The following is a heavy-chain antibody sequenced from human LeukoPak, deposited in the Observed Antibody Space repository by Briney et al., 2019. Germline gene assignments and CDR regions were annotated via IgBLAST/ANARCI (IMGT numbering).Heavy chain of an antibody. CDR2: IYPGDSDT. D-gene: IGHD3-9*01. CDR3: ARQSYFAWLLIPNYYYMDV. CDR1: GYSFTSYW. J-gene: IGHJ6*03. V-gene: IGHV5-51*01. Sequence: GESLKISCKGSGYSFTSYWIGWVRQMPGKGLEWMGIIYPGDSDTRYSPSFQGQVTISADKSISTAYLQWSSLKASDTAMYYCARQSYFAWLLIPNYYYMDVWGKGTTVTVSS.